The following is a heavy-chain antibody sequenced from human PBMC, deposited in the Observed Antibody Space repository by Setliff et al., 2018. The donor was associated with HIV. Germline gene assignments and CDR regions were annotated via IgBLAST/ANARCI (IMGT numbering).Heavy chain of an antibody. J-gene: IGHJ4*02. D-gene: IGHD6-19*01. Sequence: SETLSLTCSVSGGSISSGTYYWSWIRQPAGKGLEWIGHIFSTGSTNYNPSLKGRVIMSADTSKNQFSLRLTSLTAADTAMYYCARGSAVTGTLEYWGQGILVTVSS. CDR2: IFSTGST. CDR3: ARGSAVTGTLEY. V-gene: IGHV4-61*09. CDR1: GGSISSGTYY.